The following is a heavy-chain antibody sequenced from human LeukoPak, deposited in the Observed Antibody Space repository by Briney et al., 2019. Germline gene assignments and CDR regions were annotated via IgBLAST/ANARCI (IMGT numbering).Heavy chain of an antibody. Sequence: PRRSLRLSCAASGFTFSTFGIHWVRQAPGKGLEWVAAISPDGNNEYYTDSVKGRFTISRDNSKNMIYLQMNSLRGEDSAVYYCAKVNNYDDYWGQGTLVTVSS. CDR2: ISPDGNNE. V-gene: IGHV3-30*18. D-gene: IGHD1/OR15-1a*01. CDR1: GFTFSTFG. CDR3: AKVNNYDDY. J-gene: IGHJ4*02.